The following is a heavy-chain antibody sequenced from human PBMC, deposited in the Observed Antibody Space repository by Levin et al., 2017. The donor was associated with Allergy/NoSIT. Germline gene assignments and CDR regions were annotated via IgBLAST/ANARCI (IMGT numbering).Heavy chain of an antibody. CDR1: TCA. CDR3: AAHTGNQPHIYDWFDP. J-gene: IGHJ5*02. V-gene: IGHV3-23*01. CDR2: ITNTGGNA. Sequence: TCAMSWVRQSPARGLEWVSVITNTGGNAYYADSVQGRFTISRDNSKNTLYLQMNSLTAEDTAVYYCAAHTGNQPHIYDWFDPWGQGTLVTVSS. D-gene: IGHD3-10*01.